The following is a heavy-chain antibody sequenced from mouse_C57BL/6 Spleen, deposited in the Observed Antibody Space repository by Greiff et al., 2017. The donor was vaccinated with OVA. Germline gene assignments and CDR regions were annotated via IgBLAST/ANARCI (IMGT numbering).Heavy chain of an antibody. CDR1: GFSLTSYG. Sequence: VQLQQSGPGLVQPSQSLSITCTVSGFSLTSYGVHWVRQSPGKGLEWLGVIWSGGSTDYNAAFISRLSISKDNSKSQVFFKMNSLQADDTAIYYCAREDYYGSSYVGYFDYWGQGTTLTVSS. CDR3: AREDYYGSSYVGYFDY. J-gene: IGHJ2*01. D-gene: IGHD1-1*01. CDR2: IWSGGST. V-gene: IGHV2-2*01.